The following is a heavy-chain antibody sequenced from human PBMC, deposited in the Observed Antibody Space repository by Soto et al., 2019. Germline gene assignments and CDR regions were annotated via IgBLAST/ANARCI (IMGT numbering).Heavy chain of an antibody. CDR3: ARDTSNYFDY. J-gene: IGHJ4*02. CDR2: ISAYNGNT. Sequence: ASVEGPCKASGYTFTSYGISWVRQAPGQGLEWMGWISAYNGNTNYAQKLQGRVTMTTDTSTSTAYMELRSLRSDDTAVYYCARDTSNYFDYWGQGTLVTVSS. V-gene: IGHV1-18*01. D-gene: IGHD2-2*01. CDR1: GYTFTSYG.